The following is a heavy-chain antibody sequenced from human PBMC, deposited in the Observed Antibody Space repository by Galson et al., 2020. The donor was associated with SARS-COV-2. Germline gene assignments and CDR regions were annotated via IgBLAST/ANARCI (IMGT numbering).Heavy chain of an antibody. J-gene: IGHJ3*01. Sequence: TGGSLRLSCAASGFTFSSYAIHWVRQAPGKGLEWVAVISYDGSNKYYADSVKGRFTISRDNSKNTLYLQMNSLRAEDTAVYYCARSYSGSYYGSFDYWGQGTMVTVSS. CDR2: ISYDGSNK. V-gene: IGHV3-30-3*01. CDR1: GFTFSSYA. D-gene: IGHD1-26*01. CDR3: ARSYSGSYYGSFDY.